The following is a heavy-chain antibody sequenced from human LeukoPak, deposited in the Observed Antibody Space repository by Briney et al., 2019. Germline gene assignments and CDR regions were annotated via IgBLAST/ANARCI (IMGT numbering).Heavy chain of an antibody. D-gene: IGHD3-3*01. Sequence: SETLSLTCTVSGGSISSSSYYWGWIRQPPGKGLEWIGSIYYSGSTYYNPSLKSRVTISVDTSKNQFSLKLSSVTAADTAVYYCASQSGPSKTFDYWGQGTLVTVSS. J-gene: IGHJ4*02. CDR3: ASQSGPSKTFDY. CDR2: IYYSGST. CDR1: GGSISSSSYY. V-gene: IGHV4-39*01.